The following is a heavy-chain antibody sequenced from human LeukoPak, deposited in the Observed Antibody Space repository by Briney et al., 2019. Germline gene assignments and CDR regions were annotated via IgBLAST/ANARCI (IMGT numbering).Heavy chain of an antibody. Sequence: ASVKVSCKVSGYTLTELSMHWVRQAPGKGLEWMGGFDPEDGETIYAQKFQGRVTMTEDTSTDTAYMELSSLRSEDTAVYYCATDPYYYDSSGSKPIDWGQGTLVTVSP. J-gene: IGHJ4*02. CDR3: ATDPYYYDSSGSKPID. CDR2: FDPEDGET. CDR1: GYTLTELS. V-gene: IGHV1-24*01. D-gene: IGHD3-22*01.